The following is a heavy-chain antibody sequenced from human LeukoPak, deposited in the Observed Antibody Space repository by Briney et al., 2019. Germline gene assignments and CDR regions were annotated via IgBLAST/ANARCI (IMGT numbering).Heavy chain of an antibody. D-gene: IGHD3-16*01. V-gene: IGHV3-23*01. CDR3: AKGRDYDYFFDY. CDR1: GFTFSSYA. Sequence: GGSLRLSCAASGFTFSSYAMSWVRQAPGKGLEWVSAISGSGGSTYYADSVKGRFTISRDNSKNTLYLQMNSLRAEDTAVYYRAKGRDYDYFFDYWGQGTLVTVSS. CDR2: ISGSGGST. J-gene: IGHJ4*02.